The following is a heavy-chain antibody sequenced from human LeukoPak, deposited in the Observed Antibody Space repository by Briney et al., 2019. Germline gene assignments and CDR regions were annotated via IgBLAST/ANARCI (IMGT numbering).Heavy chain of an antibody. CDR3: ARVIGGAIDY. D-gene: IGHD1-26*01. CDR2: VAQDGSAQ. V-gene: IGHV3-7*01. CDR1: GFTFSVYL. J-gene: IGHJ4*02. Sequence: GGSLRPSCAASGFTFSVYLMTWVRQAPGKGLEWLANVAQDGSAQNYVDSLEGRFTVSRDNPGNTLYLQMHSLRAEDAAVYYCARVIGGAIDYWGQGTLVTVSS.